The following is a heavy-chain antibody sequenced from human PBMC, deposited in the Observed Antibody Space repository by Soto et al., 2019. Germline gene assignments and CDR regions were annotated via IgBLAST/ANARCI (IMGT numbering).Heavy chain of an antibody. V-gene: IGHV1-18*01. D-gene: IGHD3-16*01. CDR2: ISAFNGNT. J-gene: IGHJ4*02. CDR1: GYIFTSYG. CDR3: ARDAQWDWGFDY. Sequence: ASVKVSCKASGYIFTSYGISWVRQAPGQGLEWMGWISAFNGNTNYAQKLQGRATMTTDTSTSTAYLELRSLRSDDTAMYYYARDAQWDWGFDYWGQGTLVTVSS.